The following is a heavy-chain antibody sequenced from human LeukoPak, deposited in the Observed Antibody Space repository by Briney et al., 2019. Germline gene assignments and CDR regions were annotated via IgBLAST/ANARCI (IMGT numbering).Heavy chain of an antibody. Sequence: EGSLRLSCAASGCTFSSYSMNWVRQAPGKGLEWVSSISSSSSYIYYADSVKGRFTISRDNAKNSLYLQMNSLRAEDTAVYYCARGKEYSYGYSFDYWGQGTLVTVSS. V-gene: IGHV3-21*01. J-gene: IGHJ4*02. D-gene: IGHD5-18*01. CDR1: GCTFSSYS. CDR3: ARGKEYSYGYSFDY. CDR2: ISSSSSYI.